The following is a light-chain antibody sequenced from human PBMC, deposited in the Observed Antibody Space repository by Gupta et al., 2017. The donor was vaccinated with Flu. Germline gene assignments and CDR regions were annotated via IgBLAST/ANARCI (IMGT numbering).Light chain of an antibody. Sequence: STGAVTSGHFPYWFQQTPGQAPRTLMSDTTKRHSWTPARFSGSLLGGKAALTLSGAQPEDEAEYYCLLYYSGSRVFGGGTKLTVL. V-gene: IGLV7-46*01. J-gene: IGLJ3*02. CDR3: LLYYSGSRV. CDR2: DTT. CDR1: TGAVTSGHF.